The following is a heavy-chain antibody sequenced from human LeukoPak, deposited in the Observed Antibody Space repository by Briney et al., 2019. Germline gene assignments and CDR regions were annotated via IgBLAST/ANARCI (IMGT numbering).Heavy chain of an antibody. V-gene: IGHV5-51*01. J-gene: IGHJ4*02. Sequence: GESLKISCKGSGYSFTTYWIGWVRQMPGKGLEWMGIIYPGDSDTRYSPSFQGQVTISADKSTSTAYLQWSSLRASDTAMYYCARYPYNSGRFDYWGQGTLVTVSS. D-gene: IGHD6-19*01. CDR3: ARYPYNSGRFDY. CDR2: IYPGDSDT. CDR1: GYSFTTYW.